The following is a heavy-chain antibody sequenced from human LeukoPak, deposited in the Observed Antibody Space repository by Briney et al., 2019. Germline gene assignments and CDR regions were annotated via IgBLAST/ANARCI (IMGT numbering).Heavy chain of an antibody. D-gene: IGHD3-10*01. Sequence: GESLKISCAASGFTFSSYAMSWVRQAPGKGLEWVSAISGSGGSTYYADSVKGRFTISRDNSKNTLYLQMNSLRAEDTAVYYCAKDSVVRGVISDYWGQGTLVTVSS. CDR2: ISGSGGST. V-gene: IGHV3-23*01. CDR3: AKDSVVRGVISDY. J-gene: IGHJ4*02. CDR1: GFTFSSYA.